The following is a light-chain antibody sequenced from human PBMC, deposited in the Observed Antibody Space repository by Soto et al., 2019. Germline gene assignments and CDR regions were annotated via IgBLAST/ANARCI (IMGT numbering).Light chain of an antibody. J-gene: IGKJ5*01. CDR3: QQRSNWPPIT. V-gene: IGKV3-15*01. Sequence: EIVMTQSPATLSVSPGERATLSCRASQSVFSSLAWYQQKPGQAPRLLIYGAATRATGIPARFSGGGSGTDFTLTISSLEPEDFAVYYCQQRSNWPPITFGQGTRLEI. CDR2: GAA. CDR1: QSVFSS.